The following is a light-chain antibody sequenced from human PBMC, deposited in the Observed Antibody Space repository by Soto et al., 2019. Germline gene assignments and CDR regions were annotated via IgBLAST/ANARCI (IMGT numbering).Light chain of an antibody. CDR3: QKYNSAPFT. CDR1: EGISNY. J-gene: IGKJ3*01. CDR2: AAS. Sequence: DVPMTQSPSSLSASVGEGVTITCRASEGISNYLAWYQQKPGKVPKLLIYAASTLQSGVPSRFSGSGSGTDFTLTISILQPEDVATYYCQKYNSAPFTFGPGTKVHIK. V-gene: IGKV1-27*01.